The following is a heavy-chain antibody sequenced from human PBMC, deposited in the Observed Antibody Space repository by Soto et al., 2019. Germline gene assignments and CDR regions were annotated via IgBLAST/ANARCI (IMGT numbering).Heavy chain of an antibody. CDR3: ARRGYGSRLGGMDV. D-gene: IGHD3-10*01. J-gene: IGHJ6*02. V-gene: IGHV5-51*01. CDR1: GYSFTSYW. Sequence: WASVKVSCKGSGYSFTSYWIGWVRQMPGKGLEWMGIIHPRDSDTRYSPSFQGQVTISADKSISTAYLQWSSLKASDTAMYYCARRGYGSRLGGMDVWGQGSMVTVSS. CDR2: IHPRDSDT.